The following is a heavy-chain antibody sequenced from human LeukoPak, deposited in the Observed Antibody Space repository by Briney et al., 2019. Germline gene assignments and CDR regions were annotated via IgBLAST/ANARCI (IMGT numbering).Heavy chain of an antibody. CDR2: IRYDGSNK. CDR3: AKGVLWFGEPTSYYYYMDV. J-gene: IGHJ6*03. D-gene: IGHD3-10*01. V-gene: IGHV3-30*02. CDR1: GFTFSSYG. Sequence: PGGSLRLSCAASGFTFSSYGMHWVRQAPGKGLEWVAFIRYDGSNKYYADAVKGRFTISRDNSKNTLYLQMNSLRAEDTAVYYCAKGVLWFGEPTSYYYYMDVWGKGTTVTVSS.